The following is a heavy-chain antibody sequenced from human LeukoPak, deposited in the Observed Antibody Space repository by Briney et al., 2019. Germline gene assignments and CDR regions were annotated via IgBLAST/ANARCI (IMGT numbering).Heavy chain of an antibody. V-gene: IGHV3-21*01. J-gene: IGHJ1*01. Sequence: RESPRLSCAASGFTFSHYSMNWVRQAPGKGLEWVSSISRSSSYIYYADSVKGRFTISRHNAKNSLFLEMNSLRAEDTAVYYCARDWEEYCSGGSCSSFQHWRQGTLVTV. D-gene: IGHD2-15*01. CDR3: ARDWEEYCSGGSCSSFQH. CDR2: ISRSSSYI. CDR1: GFTFSHYS.